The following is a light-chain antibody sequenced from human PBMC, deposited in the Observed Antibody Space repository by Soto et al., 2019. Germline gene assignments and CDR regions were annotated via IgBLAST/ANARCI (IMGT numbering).Light chain of an antibody. CDR3: QHYNSNSPLT. V-gene: IGKV1-5*03. CDR1: QSVSTW. J-gene: IGKJ4*01. Sequence: DIPMTQSPATXSXXGXXXXXXXXRVSQSVSTWLAWYQQKPGKAPKLLIYKASSLESGVPSRFSGSGSGTRFTLTISRLQPDDSATYYCQHYNSNSPLTFGGGTKVDIK. CDR2: KAS.